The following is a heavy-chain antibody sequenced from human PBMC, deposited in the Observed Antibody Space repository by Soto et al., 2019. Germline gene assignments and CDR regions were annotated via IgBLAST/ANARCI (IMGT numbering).Heavy chain of an antibody. D-gene: IGHD3-10*01. Sequence: GASVKVSCKASGYTFTSYGSSWVRQAPGQGLEWMGWIGVYNNNRNYAQKVQGRVTMTTDTSTSTAYMELRSLISDDTAVYYCARDQLGARGDYWGQGTLVTVSS. CDR2: IGVYNNNR. V-gene: IGHV1-18*04. CDR3: ARDQLGARGDY. CDR1: GYTFTSYG. J-gene: IGHJ4*02.